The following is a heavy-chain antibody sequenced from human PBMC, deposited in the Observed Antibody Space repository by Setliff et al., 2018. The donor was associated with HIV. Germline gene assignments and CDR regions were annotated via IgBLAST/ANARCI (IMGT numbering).Heavy chain of an antibody. CDR1: GSSISSYY. V-gene: IGHV4-4*08. CDR2: IYIGST. D-gene: IGHD6-13*01. CDR3: ARTYSSSWYSSHLWVDY. J-gene: IGHJ4*02. Sequence: PSETLSLTCTVSGSSISSYYWSWIRQPPGKGLEWIGHIYIGSTNYNPSLKSRVTISADTSKNQFSLKLSSVTAADTAVYYCARTYSSSWYSSHLWVDYWGQGTQVTVSS.